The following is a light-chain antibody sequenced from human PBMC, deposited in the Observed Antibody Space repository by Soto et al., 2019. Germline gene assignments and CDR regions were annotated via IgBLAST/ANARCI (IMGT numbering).Light chain of an antibody. V-gene: IGKV1-39*01. CDR3: QQSYRSPYT. CDR2: GAS. Sequence: IQMTQSPSSLSASVGDSVTVTCRASQSINIYLNWYQQKPGKAPTLLIYGASRLQSGVPSRFTGGGSRTDFTLTLSSLQPEAFATYYCQQSYRSPYTFGQGTKLEIK. J-gene: IGKJ2*01. CDR1: QSINIY.